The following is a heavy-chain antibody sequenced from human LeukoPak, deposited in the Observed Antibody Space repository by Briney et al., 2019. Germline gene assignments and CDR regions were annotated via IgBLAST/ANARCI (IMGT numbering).Heavy chain of an antibody. V-gene: IGHV1-18*01. CDR3: ASHKDYGDYYYFDY. Sequence: APVKVSCKASGFTFTSYGISWVRQAPGQGLEWMGWISTYSGNTNYAQSLQGRVTMTTDTSTNTVYMELRSLGSDDTAVYYCASHKDYGDYYYFDYWGQGTLVTVSS. J-gene: IGHJ4*02. CDR1: GFTFTSYG. CDR2: ISTYSGNT. D-gene: IGHD4-17*01.